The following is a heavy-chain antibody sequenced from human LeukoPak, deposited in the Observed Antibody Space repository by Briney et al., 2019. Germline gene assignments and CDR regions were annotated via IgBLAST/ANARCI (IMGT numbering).Heavy chain of an antibody. CDR2: IIPIFGTA. V-gene: IGHV1-69*06. J-gene: IGHJ6*04. D-gene: IGHD4-17*01. CDR3: TYGDPYGMDV. CDR1: GGTFSSYA. Sequence: ASVKVPCKASGGTFSSYAISWVRQAPGQGLEWMGGIIPIFGTANYAQKFQGRVTITADKSTSTAYMELSSLRSEDTAVYYCTYGDPYGMDVWGKGTTVTVSS.